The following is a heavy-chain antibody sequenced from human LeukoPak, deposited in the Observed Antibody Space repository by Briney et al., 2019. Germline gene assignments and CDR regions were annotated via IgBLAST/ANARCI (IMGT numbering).Heavy chain of an antibody. V-gene: IGHV3-7*01. CDR1: GFPFSSYW. J-gene: IGHJ4*02. Sequence: GGSLRLSCGASGFPFSSYWMSWVRQAPGKGLEWVANINQDGSAKEYGGSVEVRFTTSRYNAKISLYLQMNSLTAEDTAVYLCASAPNENYFDFWGQGTLVTVSS. CDR2: INQDGSAK. CDR3: ASAPNENYFDF.